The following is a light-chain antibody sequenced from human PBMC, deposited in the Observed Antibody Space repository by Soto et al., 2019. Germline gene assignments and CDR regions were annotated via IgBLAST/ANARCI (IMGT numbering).Light chain of an antibody. CDR3: QQRSNWPPIT. V-gene: IGKV3-11*01. Sequence: EIVMTQSPGTLSLSPEERATLSCRASQSVSRYLAWYQQKPGQAPRLLIYDASNRATGIPARFSGSGSGTDFTLTISSLEPEDFAVYHCQQRSNWPPITFGQGTRLEI. CDR2: DAS. CDR1: QSVSRY. J-gene: IGKJ5*01.